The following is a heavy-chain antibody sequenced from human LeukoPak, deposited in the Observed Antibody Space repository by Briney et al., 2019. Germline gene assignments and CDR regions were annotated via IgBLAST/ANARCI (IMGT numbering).Heavy chain of an antibody. D-gene: IGHD2-2*01. CDR1: GGTFSSYA. CDR2: IIPIFGTA. CDR3: ARLKGYCSSTSCYEVFDY. V-gene: IGHV1-69*06. J-gene: IGHJ4*02. Sequence: RASVKVSCKASGGTFSSYAISWVRQAPGQGLEWMGGIIPIFGTANYAQKFQGRVTITADKSTSTAYMELSSLRSEDTAVYYCARLKGYCSSTSCYEVFDYWGQGTLVTVSS.